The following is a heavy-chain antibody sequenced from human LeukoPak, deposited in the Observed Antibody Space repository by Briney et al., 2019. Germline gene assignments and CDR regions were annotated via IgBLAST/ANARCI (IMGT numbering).Heavy chain of an antibody. CDR2: IYYSGST. J-gene: IGHJ4*02. CDR3: ARGTNYYDSSGYQGLYFDY. D-gene: IGHD3-22*01. Sequence: SETLSLTCTVSGGSISSSSYYWGWIRQPPGKGLEWIGSIYYSGSTYYNPSLKSRVTISVDTSKNQFSLKLSSVTAADTAVYYCARGTNYYDSSGYQGLYFDYWGLGTLVTVSS. CDR1: GGSISSSSYY. V-gene: IGHV4-39*07.